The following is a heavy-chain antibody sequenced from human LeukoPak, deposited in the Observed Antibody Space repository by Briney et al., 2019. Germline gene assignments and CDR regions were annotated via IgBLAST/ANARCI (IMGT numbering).Heavy chain of an antibody. CDR3: ARDHLANLASRLFDP. V-gene: IGHV4-34*01. Sequence: PSETLSLTCAVYGGSFSGYYWSWIRQPPGKGLEWIGEINHSGSTNYNPSLKSRVTISVGTSKNQFSLKLSSVTAADTAVYYCARDHLANLASRLFDPWGQGTLVTVSS. D-gene: IGHD3-3*01. CDR1: GGSFSGYY. CDR2: INHSGST. J-gene: IGHJ5*02.